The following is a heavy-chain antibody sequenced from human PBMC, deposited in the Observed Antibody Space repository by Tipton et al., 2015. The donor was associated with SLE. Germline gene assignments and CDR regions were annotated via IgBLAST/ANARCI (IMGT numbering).Heavy chain of an antibody. CDR1: GGSISLYY. CDR2: IYYSGST. Sequence: TLSLTCTVSGGSISLYYWSWIRQPPEKGLEWIGSIYYSGSTYYNPSLKSRVTISVDTSKNQFSLKLSSVTAADTAVYYCARDPLGIRAFDIWGQGTMVTVSS. CDR3: ARDPLGIRAFDI. D-gene: IGHD7-27*01. V-gene: IGHV4-59*12. J-gene: IGHJ3*02.